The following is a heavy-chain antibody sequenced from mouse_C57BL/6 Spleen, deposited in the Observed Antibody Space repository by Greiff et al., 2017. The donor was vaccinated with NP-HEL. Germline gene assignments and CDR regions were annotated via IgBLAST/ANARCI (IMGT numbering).Heavy chain of an antibody. V-gene: IGHV1-82*01. CDR1: GYAFSSSW. D-gene: IGHD1-1*01. Sequence: VKLQQSGPELVKPGASVKISCKASGYAFSSSWMNWVKQRPGKGLEWIGRIYPGDGDTNYNGKFKGKATLTADKSSSTAYMQLSSLTSEDSAVYFCARWIYYYGSSYVDYWGQGTTLTVSS. J-gene: IGHJ2*01. CDR3: ARWIYYYGSSYVDY. CDR2: IYPGDGDT.